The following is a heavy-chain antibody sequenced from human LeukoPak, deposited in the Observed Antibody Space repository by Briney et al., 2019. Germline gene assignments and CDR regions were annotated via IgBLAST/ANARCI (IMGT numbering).Heavy chain of an antibody. V-gene: IGHV4-39*07. CDR3: ARGSDLRYFDWPYPFDY. D-gene: IGHD3-9*01. CDR2: IYYSGST. CDR1: GGSISSSSYY. Sequence: PSETLSLTCAVSGGSISSSSYYWGWIRQPPGKGLEWIGSIYYSGSTYYNPSLKSRVTISVDTSKNQFSLKLSSVTAADTAVYYCARGSDLRYFDWPYPFDYWGQGTMVTVSS. J-gene: IGHJ4*02.